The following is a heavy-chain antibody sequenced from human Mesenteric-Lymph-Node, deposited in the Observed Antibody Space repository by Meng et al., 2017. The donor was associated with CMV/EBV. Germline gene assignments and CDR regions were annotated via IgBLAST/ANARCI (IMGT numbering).Heavy chain of an antibody. J-gene: IGHJ6*02. CDR3: ARDCRNRPSCSYPYYSGMDV. D-gene: IGHD2-2*01. CDR1: GFTISSNY. V-gene: IGHV3-66*01. Sequence: GESLKISCAASGFTISSNYMSWVRQAPGKGLEWVSILYSTGATHYADSVKGRFTISRDNAKNSLYLQVNSLRAEDTAVYYCARDCRNRPSCSYPYYSGMDVWGQGTTVTVSS. CDR2: LYSTGAT.